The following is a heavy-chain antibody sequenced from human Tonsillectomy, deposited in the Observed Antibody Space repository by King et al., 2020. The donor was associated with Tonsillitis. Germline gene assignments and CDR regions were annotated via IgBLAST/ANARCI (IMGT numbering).Heavy chain of an antibody. D-gene: IGHD6-6*01. J-gene: IGHJ6*03. CDR3: GGNWNEYSSSWFDYYYYMDV. Sequence: EVQLVESGGGLVQPGGSLRLSCAASGFTFSSYAMSWVRQAPGKGLEWVSPISATGASTYYADSVKGRFTISRDNSKDTLYLQMNSLRAEDTAVYYCGGNWNEYSSSWFDYYYYMDVWGKGTTVTVSS. CDR1: GFTFSSYA. CDR2: ISATGAST. V-gene: IGHV3-23*04.